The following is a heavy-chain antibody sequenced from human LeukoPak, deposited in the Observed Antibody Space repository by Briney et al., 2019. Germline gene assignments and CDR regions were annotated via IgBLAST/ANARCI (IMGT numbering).Heavy chain of an antibody. CDR3: ARPKGLYYYGSGSFSFDY. CDR1: GYSFTNYW. V-gene: IGHV5-51*01. D-gene: IGHD3-10*01. Sequence: GESLKISCKGSGYSFTNYWIGWVRQMPGKGLEWTGIIYPGDSDSRYSPSFQGQVTISADKSISTAYLQWSSLKASDTAIYYCARPKGLYYYGSGSFSFDYWGQGTLVTVSS. J-gene: IGHJ4*02. CDR2: IYPGDSDS.